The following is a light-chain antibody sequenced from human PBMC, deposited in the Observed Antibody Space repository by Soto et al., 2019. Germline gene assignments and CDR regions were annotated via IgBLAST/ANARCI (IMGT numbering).Light chain of an antibody. J-gene: IGKJ1*01. CDR3: QQYNSYSWT. Sequence: DIQMTQSPSTPSGSVGDRVTITCRASQTISSWLAWYQQKPGKAPKLLIYKASTLKSGVPSRFSGSGSGTEFTLTISSLQPDDFATYYCQQYNSYSWTFGQGTKVDI. V-gene: IGKV1-5*03. CDR2: KAS. CDR1: QTISSW.